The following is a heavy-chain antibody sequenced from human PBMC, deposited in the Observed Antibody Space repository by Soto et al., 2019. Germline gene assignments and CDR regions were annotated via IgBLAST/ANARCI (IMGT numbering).Heavy chain of an antibody. Sequence: GGSLRLSCAASGFTFSSYWMSWVRQAPGKGLEWVANISQDGSEKYYVDSVKGRFTISRDNAKNSVFLQMNSLRAEDTAVYYCASRPADRNDGGVFDFWGPGTPVPVSS. D-gene: IGHD2-8*02. CDR1: GFTFSSYW. CDR2: ISQDGSEK. J-gene: IGHJ4*02. V-gene: IGHV3-7*03. CDR3: ASRPADRNDGGVFDF.